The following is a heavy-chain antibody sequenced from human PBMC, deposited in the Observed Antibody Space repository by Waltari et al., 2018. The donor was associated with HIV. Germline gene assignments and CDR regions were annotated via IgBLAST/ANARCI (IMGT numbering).Heavy chain of an antibody. J-gene: IGHJ4*02. V-gene: IGHV2-5*01. D-gene: IGHD6-13*01. CDR2: LYWNDEE. CDR3: VHRLGSRTWYGNFDY. CDR1: GFSLSTRGVG. Sequence: QITLKESGPTLVKPAQTLTLTCTFPGFSLSTRGVGVGWIRQPPRKALEWLALLYWNDEERYSPSLKSRLTITKDTSKNQVLLTMTDMDPVDTATYFCVHRLGSRTWYGNFDYWGQGILVRVSS.